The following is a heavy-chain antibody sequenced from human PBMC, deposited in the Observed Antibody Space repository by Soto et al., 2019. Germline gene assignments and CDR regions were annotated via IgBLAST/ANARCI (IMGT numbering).Heavy chain of an antibody. D-gene: IGHD5-18*01. CDR2: IYYSGST. V-gene: IGHV4-61*01. J-gene: IGHJ4*02. Sequence: SETLSLTCTVSGGSVSSGSYYWSWIRQPPGKGLEWIGYIYYSGSTNYNPSLKSRVTISVDTSKNQFSLKLSSVTAADTAVYYCAADTAMVIHYWGQGTLVTVSS. CDR3: AADTAMVIHY. CDR1: GGSVSSGSYY.